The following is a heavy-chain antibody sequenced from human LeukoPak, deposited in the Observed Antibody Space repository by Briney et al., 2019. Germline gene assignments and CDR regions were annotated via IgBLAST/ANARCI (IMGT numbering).Heavy chain of an antibody. CDR3: ARDLVPTVALGTSLWY. CDR1: GFTFSSYG. D-gene: IGHD4-23*01. CDR2: ISYDGSNK. Sequence: PGGSLRLSCAASGFTFSSYGMHWVRQAPGKGLEWVAVISYDGSNKYYADSVKGRFTISRDNSKNTLYLQMNSLRAEDTAVYYCARDLVPTVALGTSLWYWGQGTLVTVSS. V-gene: IGHV3-30*19. J-gene: IGHJ4*02.